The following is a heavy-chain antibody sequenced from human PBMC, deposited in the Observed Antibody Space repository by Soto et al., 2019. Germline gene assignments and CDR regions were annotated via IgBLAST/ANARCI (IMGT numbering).Heavy chain of an antibody. CDR2: INHSGST. CDR3: ASTDCGGDYLLSENYWYFDL. Sequence: SETLSLTCAVYGGSFSGFYWSWIRQPPGKGLEWIGEINHSGSTNYNPSLKSRVTISVDTSKNQFSLKLSSVTAADTAVYYCASTDCGGDYLLSENYWYFDLWGRGTLVTVSS. D-gene: IGHD2-21*02. J-gene: IGHJ2*01. V-gene: IGHV4-34*01. CDR1: GGSFSGFY.